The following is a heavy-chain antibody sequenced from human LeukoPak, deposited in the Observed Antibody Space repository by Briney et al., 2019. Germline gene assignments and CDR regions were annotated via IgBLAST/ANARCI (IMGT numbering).Heavy chain of an antibody. CDR2: ISGSGGST. J-gene: IGHJ4*02. D-gene: IGHD6-6*01. CDR3: AKTISVARYCFDY. CDR1: GFTFSSYA. V-gene: IGHV3-23*01. Sequence: GGSLRLSCAASGFTFSSYAMSWVRQAPGKGLEWVSAISGSGGSTYYADSVKGRFTISRDNSKNTLHLQMNSLRAEDTAVYYCAKTISVARYCFDYWGQGTLVTVSS.